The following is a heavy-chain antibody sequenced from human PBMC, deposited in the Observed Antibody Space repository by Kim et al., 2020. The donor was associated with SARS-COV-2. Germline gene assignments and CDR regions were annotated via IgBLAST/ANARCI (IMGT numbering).Heavy chain of an antibody. Sequence: GGSLRLSCAASGFTFSSYWMSWVRQAPGKGLEWVANIKQDGSEKYYVDSVKGRFTISRDNAKNSLYLQMNSLRAEDTAVYYCARFSRWGDSSGWYVGPYYYYGMDVWGQGTTVTVSS. D-gene: IGHD6-19*01. J-gene: IGHJ6*02. V-gene: IGHV3-7*03. CDR2: IKQDGSEK. CDR1: GFTFSSYW. CDR3: ARFSRWGDSSGWYVGPYYYYGMDV.